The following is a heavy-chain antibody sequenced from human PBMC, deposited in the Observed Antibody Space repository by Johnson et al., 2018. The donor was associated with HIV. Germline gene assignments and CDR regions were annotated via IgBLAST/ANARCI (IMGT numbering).Heavy chain of an antibody. CDR2: ISYDGSNK. D-gene: IGHD3-10*01. V-gene: IGHV3-30-3*01. J-gene: IGHJ3*02. Sequence: QMQLVESGGGVVQPGRSLRLSCAASGFTFSSYWMSWVRQAPGKGLEWVAVISYDGSNKYYADSVKGRFTISRDNSKNTLYLQMNSLRAEDTAVCYCARDSPGEITMVQGVIGIWGQGTMVTVSS. CDR3: ARDSPGEITMVQGVIGI. CDR1: GFTFSSYW.